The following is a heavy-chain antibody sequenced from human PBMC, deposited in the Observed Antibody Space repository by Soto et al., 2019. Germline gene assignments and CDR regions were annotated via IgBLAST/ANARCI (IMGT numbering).Heavy chain of an antibody. CDR1: GFTFGGHG. CDR2: IGFDGTRE. CDR3: VRFSDQTFDY. Sequence: GGSLRLSCAASGFTFGGHGMHWVRQAPGKGGEWVAGIGFDGTREFYADSVKGRFSVSRDNSKNTLWLQMNNLRAEDTALFYCVRFSDQTFDYWGQGTLVTVSS. J-gene: IGHJ4*02. V-gene: IGHV3-33*01. D-gene: IGHD2-2*01.